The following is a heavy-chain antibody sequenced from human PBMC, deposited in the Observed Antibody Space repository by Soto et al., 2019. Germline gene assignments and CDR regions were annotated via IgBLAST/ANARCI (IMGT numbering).Heavy chain of an antibody. V-gene: IGHV1-8*01. D-gene: IGHD3-10*01. J-gene: IGHJ4*02. CDR2: MNPNSGNT. Sequence: ASVKVSCKASGYTFTSYDINWVRQATGQGLEWMGWMNPNSGNTGYAQKFQGRVTMTRNTSISTAYMELGSLGSEDTAVYYCARGLGNYGSGSYVWGSDFGRDYYFDYWGQGTLVTVSS. CDR3: ARGLGNYGSGSYVWGSDFGRDYYFDY. CDR1: GYTFTSYD.